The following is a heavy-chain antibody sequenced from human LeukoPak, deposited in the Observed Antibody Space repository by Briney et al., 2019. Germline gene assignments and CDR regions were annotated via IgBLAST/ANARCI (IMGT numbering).Heavy chain of an antibody. CDR3: ARALPSPLYSGSYADAFDT. Sequence: PGGSLRLSCAASGFTFSSYSMNWVRQAPGKGLEWVSSISSSSSYIYYADSVKGRFTTSRDNAKNSLYLQMNSLRAEDTAVYYCARALPSPLYSGSYADAFDTWGQGTMVTVSS. CDR2: ISSSSSYI. CDR1: GFTFSSYS. D-gene: IGHD1-26*01. V-gene: IGHV3-21*01. J-gene: IGHJ3*02.